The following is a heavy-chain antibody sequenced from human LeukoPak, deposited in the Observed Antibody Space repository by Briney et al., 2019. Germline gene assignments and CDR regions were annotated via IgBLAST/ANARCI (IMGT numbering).Heavy chain of an antibody. Sequence: GGSLRLSCAGSGFTFSSYAIHWVRQAPGKGLEYVSTISSKGDNIFCANSVKGRFTISRDNSKNTVYLQMGSLRAEDMAVYYCGRVRISAARGYMDVWGKGTTVTVSS. CDR3: GRVRISAARGYMDV. CDR2: ISSKGDNI. CDR1: GFTFSSYA. J-gene: IGHJ6*04. D-gene: IGHD6-13*01. V-gene: IGHV3-64*01.